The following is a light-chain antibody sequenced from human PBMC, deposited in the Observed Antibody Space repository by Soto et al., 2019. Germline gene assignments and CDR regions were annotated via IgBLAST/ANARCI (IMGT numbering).Light chain of an antibody. V-gene: IGKV3-15*01. CDR2: GTS. CDR1: QSVSRN. J-gene: IGKJ1*01. Sequence: EIVMTQSPATRSVSPGERAPLSCKASQSVSRNLAWYQQKPGQAPRLLIYGTSTRATGIPARFSGSGSGTEFTLTISSLQSEDFAVYYCQHYNNWPRTFGQGTKVEIK. CDR3: QHYNNWPRT.